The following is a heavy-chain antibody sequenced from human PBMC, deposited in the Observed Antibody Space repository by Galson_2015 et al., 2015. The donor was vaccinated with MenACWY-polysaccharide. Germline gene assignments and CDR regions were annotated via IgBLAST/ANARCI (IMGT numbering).Heavy chain of an antibody. V-gene: IGHV1-46*01. CDR1: GYTFTSYY. Sequence: SVKVSCKASGYTFTSYYMHWVRQAPGQGLEWMGIINPSGGSTSYAQKFQGRVTMTRDTSTSTVYMELSSLRSEDTAVYYCARGPLKVVVPAADYYYYYMDVWGKGTTVTVSS. D-gene: IGHD2-2*01. CDR2: INPSGGST. J-gene: IGHJ6*03. CDR3: ARGPLKVVVPAADYYYYYMDV.